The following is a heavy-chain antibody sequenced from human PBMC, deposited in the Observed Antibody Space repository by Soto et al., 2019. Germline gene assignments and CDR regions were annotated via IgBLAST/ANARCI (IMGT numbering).Heavy chain of an antibody. CDR2: IYSSGST. CDR3: ARRGSR. Sequence: TSETLSLTCTVSGGSISSGDYYWSWIRQPPGKGLEWIGYIYSSGSTNYNPSLKSRVTISLDRSRNQFSLKLTSVTAADTAVYYCARRGSRWGRGTKVTVSS. J-gene: IGHJ3*01. CDR1: GGSISSGDYY. V-gene: IGHV4-61*08. D-gene: IGHD2-15*01.